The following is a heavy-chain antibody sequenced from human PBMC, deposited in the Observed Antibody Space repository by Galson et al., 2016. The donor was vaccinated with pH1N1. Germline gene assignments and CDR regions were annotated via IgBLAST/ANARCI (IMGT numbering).Heavy chain of an antibody. CDR2: IYPGDSDT. D-gene: IGHD2/OR15-2a*01. J-gene: IGHJ4*02. CDR3: ARQEFSDY. Sequence: QSGAEVKKPGESLKISCKGFGYNFDRYWIGWVRQMPGKGLEWMGIIYPGDSDTRYSPSFQGQVSISADKSISTAYLQWSSLKASDTARYYCARQEFSDYWGQGTLVLVSS. V-gene: IGHV5-51*01. CDR1: GYNFDRYW.